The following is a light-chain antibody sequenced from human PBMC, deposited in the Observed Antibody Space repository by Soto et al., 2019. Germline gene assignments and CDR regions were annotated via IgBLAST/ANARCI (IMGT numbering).Light chain of an antibody. Sequence: QSVLTHPASVSWSPGQSITISCTGTSGYIGSYNRVSWYQQHPGKAPKLIIYEVTYRPSGVSNRFSGSKSGNTASLNISGLQAEDEAEYYCSSYTNINTRACVFGTGTKVTV. V-gene: IGLV2-14*01. CDR2: EVT. J-gene: IGLJ1*01. CDR3: SSYTNINTRACV. CDR1: SGYIGSYNR.